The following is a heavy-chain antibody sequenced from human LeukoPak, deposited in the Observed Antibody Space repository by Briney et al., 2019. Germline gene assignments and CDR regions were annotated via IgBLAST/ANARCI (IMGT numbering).Heavy chain of an antibody. Sequence: ASVKVSCKASGYTFTVYYMHWVRQAPGQGLEWMGRINPNSGDTNYAQKFQGRVTMTTDTSTSTAYMELRSLRSDDTAVYYCARGVSTSPYYYYGMDVWGQGTTVTVSS. J-gene: IGHJ6*02. CDR3: ARGVSTSPYYYYGMDV. CDR1: GYTFTVYY. V-gene: IGHV1-2*06. D-gene: IGHD2-2*01. CDR2: INPNSGDT.